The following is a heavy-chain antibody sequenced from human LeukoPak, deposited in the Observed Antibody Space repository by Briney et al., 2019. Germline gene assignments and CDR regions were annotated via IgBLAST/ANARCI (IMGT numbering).Heavy chain of an antibody. D-gene: IGHD5-18*01. CDR3: ARCTAMASDY. Sequence: SETLSLTCTVSGYSISSGYYWGWIRQPPGKGLEWIGSIYHSGSTYYNPSLKSRVTISVDTSKNQFSLKLSSVTAADTAVYYYARCTAMASDYWGQGTLVTVSS. V-gene: IGHV4-38-2*02. CDR2: IYHSGST. CDR1: GYSISSGYY. J-gene: IGHJ4*02.